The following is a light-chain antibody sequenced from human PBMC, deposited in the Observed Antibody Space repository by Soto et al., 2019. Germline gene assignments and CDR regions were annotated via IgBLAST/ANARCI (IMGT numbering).Light chain of an antibody. CDR1: HSVIYGSNNQNS. V-gene: IGKV4-1*01. CDR3: HQYYSALT. Sequence: DIVMTQSPGSPAVSLGERATINCKSSHSVIYGSNNQNSLAWGQHKPGRPPKLLIYRASTRESGVPDRFGGSGSGTDFTPTVSSLQAEDVAVSYCHQYYSALTFGPGTKVDIK. J-gene: IGKJ3*01. CDR2: RAS.